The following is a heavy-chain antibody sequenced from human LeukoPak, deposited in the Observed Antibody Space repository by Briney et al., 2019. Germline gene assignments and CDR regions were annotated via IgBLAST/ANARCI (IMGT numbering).Heavy chain of an antibody. CDR3: ARHSPEYQLLFGWYFDL. J-gene: IGHJ2*01. CDR1: GYSISSGYY. V-gene: IGHV4-38-2*01. D-gene: IGHD2-2*01. Sequence: PSETLSLTCAVSGYSISSGYYWGWIRQPPGKGLEWIGSIYHSGSTYYNPSLKSRVTISVDTSKNQSSLKLSSVTAADTAVYYCARHSPEYQLLFGWYFDLWGRGTLVTVSS. CDR2: IYHSGST.